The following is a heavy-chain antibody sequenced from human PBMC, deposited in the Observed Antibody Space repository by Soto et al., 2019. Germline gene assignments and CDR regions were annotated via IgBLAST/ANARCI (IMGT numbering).Heavy chain of an antibody. D-gene: IGHD3-10*01. CDR3: ARAGKYYYGSGSPYYYGMDV. Sequence: QVQLVQSGAEVKKPGASVKVSCKASGYTFTSYGVSWVRQAPGPGLEGMGWISGYNGNTNYAQKLQGRVTMTTDTSTRTAYMELRSLRSDDTAVYYCARAGKYYYGSGSPYYYGMDVWGQGITVTVSS. V-gene: IGHV1-18*04. CDR2: ISGYNGNT. CDR1: GYTFTSYG. J-gene: IGHJ6*02.